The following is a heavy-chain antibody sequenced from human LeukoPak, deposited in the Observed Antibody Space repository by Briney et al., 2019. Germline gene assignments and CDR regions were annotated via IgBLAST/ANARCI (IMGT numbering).Heavy chain of an antibody. CDR3: ARLGATVFNWFDP. V-gene: IGHV4-59*08. D-gene: IGHD1-26*01. J-gene: IGHJ5*02. CDR2: IYHSGSV. CDR1: GGSNSSYY. Sequence: SETLSLTCTVSGGSNSSYYWSWIRQPPGKGLEWIGYIYHSGSVSHNPSLSGRVTISVDTSKNKFSLNLRSVTAADTAVYYCARLGATVFNWFDPWGQGTLVTVSS.